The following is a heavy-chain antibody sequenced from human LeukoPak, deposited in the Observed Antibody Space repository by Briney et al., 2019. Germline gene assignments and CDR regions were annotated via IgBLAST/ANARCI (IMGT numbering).Heavy chain of an antibody. V-gene: IGHV3-11*01. CDR3: ARGMAMQWLVQTTGLDY. Sequence: RPGGSLRLSCAASGFTFSDYYMSWIRQAPGKGLEWVSYISSSDGTIFNTDSVRGRFTISRDNAKNSLYLQMNSLRAEDTAVYYCARGMAMQWLVQTTGLDYWGQGTLVTVSS. J-gene: IGHJ4*02. CDR2: ISSSDGTI. CDR1: GFTFSDYY. D-gene: IGHD6-19*01.